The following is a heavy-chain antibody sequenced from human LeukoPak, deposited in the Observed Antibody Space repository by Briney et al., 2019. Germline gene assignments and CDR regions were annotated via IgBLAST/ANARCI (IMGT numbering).Heavy chain of an antibody. CDR3: AKDRSRYDSSAYDFDY. Sequence: GGSLRLSCAASGFTFSSYAMSWVRQAPGKGLEWVSAISDRGGSTYYADSVKGRFTISRDNYKNTLHLQMNSLRAEDTAVYYCAKDRSRYDSSAYDFDYWGQGTLVTVSS. CDR2: ISDRGGST. V-gene: IGHV3-23*01. D-gene: IGHD3-22*01. J-gene: IGHJ4*02. CDR1: GFTFSSYA.